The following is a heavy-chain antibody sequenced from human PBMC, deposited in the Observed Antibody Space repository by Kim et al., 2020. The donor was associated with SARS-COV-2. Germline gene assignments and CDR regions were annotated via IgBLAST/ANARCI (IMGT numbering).Heavy chain of an antibody. CDR2: FDPEDAET. V-gene: IGHV1-24*01. CDR3: ATAPAVAGIGYYYYGMDV. CDR1: GYTLIELS. Sequence: ASVKVSCKVSGYTLIELSMHWVRQAPGKGLEWMGGFDPEDAETIYAQKFQGRVTMTEDTSTDTAYMELSSLRSEDTTVYYCATAPAVAGIGYYYYGMDVWGQGPTVTVSS. J-gene: IGHJ6*02. D-gene: IGHD6-19*01.